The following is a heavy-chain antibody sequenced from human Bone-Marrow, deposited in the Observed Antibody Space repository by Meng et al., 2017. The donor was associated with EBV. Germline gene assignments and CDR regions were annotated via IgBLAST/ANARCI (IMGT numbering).Heavy chain of an antibody. V-gene: IGHV1-69*01. Sequence: QVQLVQSGAEVKKPGSSVKVSCKTSGGTFSSDAVSWVRQAPGQGLEWLGGLIPMSGAPNYAQKFQGRVTITADESTSTHYMDLSSLSSEDTAVYYCASESGRGYTPDYWGQGTLVTVSS. D-gene: IGHD3-10*01. CDR3: ASESGRGYTPDY. CDR2: LIPMSGAP. CDR1: GGTFSSDA. J-gene: IGHJ4*02.